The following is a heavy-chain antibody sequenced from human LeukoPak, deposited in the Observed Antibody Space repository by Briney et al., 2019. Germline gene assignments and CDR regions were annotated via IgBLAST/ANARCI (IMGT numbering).Heavy chain of an antibody. V-gene: IGHV1-2*02. CDR2: INPNSGGT. CDR1: GYTFTGYY. J-gene: IGHJ3*02. Sequence: GASVKVSCKASGYTFTGYYMHWVRQAPGQGLEWMGWINPNSGGTNYAQKFQGRVTITRDTSISTAYMELSRLRSDDTAVYYCARVIYSSSWYARGDYDAFDIWGQGTMVTVSS. CDR3: ARVIYSSSWYARGDYDAFDI. D-gene: IGHD6-13*01.